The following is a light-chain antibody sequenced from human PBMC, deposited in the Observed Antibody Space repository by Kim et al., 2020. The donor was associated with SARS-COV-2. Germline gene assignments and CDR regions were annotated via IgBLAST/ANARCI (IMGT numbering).Light chain of an antibody. CDR3: QEYNNWPQT. CDR2: SAS. V-gene: IGKV3-15*01. J-gene: IGKJ1*01. Sequence: EIVMTQSPATLSVSPGERATLSCRASQSLSCNLAWYQQKPGQAPRLLIYSASTRATGIPARFSGSGSGTEFTLTINSLQSEDFAVYYWQEYNNWPQTFGEGTKVDIK. CDR1: QSLSCN.